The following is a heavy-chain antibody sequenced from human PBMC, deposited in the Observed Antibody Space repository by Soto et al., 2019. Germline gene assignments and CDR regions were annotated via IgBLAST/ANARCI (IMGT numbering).Heavy chain of an antibody. D-gene: IGHD6-19*01. CDR1: GGSISSYY. J-gene: IGHJ4*02. CDR2: IYYSGST. CDR3: ARGSSGWYYFDY. Sequence: KQSQTLSLTCTVSGGSISSYYWSWIRQPPGKGLEWIGYIYYSGSTNYNPSLKSRVTISVDTSKNQFSLKLSSVTAADTAVYYCARGSSGWYYFDYWGQGTLVTVSS. V-gene: IGHV4-59*01.